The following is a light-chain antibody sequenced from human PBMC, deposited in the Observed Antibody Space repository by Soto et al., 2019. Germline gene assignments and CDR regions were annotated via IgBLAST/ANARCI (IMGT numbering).Light chain of an antibody. V-gene: IGKV3-20*01. CDR1: QSVSSSC. CDR3: QQYGSSPQT. J-gene: IGKJ1*01. CDR2: GAS. Sequence: EIVLTQSPGTLSLSPVERATLSCMASQSVSSSCLAWYQQKPGQAPRLLIYGASSRATGIPDRFSGSGSGTDFTLTISRLEPEDFAVYYCQQYGSSPQTFGQGTKVDIK.